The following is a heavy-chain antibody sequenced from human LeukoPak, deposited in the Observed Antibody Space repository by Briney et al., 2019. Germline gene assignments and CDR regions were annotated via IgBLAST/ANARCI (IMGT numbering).Heavy chain of an antibody. CDR2: TYYSGST. Sequence: SQTLSLTCTVSGGSISSGGYYWSWIRQHPGKGLEWIGYTYYSGSTYYNPSLKSRVTISVDTSKNQFSLKLSSVTAADTAVYYCARAVVVVAATPYFQHWGQGTLVTVSS. CDR3: ARAVVVVAATPYFQH. V-gene: IGHV4-31*03. J-gene: IGHJ1*01. D-gene: IGHD2-15*01. CDR1: GGSISSGGYY.